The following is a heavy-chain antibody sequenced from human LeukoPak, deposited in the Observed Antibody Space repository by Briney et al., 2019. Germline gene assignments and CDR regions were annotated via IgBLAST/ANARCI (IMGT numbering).Heavy chain of an antibody. V-gene: IGHV3-30*18. CDR1: GFTFSSYG. CDR2: ISYDGSNK. CDR3: AKTPVRDYYGSGREIYYYYGMDV. J-gene: IGHJ6*02. Sequence: GGSLRLSCAASGFTFSSYGMHWVRQAPGKGLEWVAVISYDGSNKYYADSVKGRFTISRDNSKNTLYLQMSSLRAEDTAVYYCAKTPVRDYYGSGREIYYYYGMDVWGQGTTVTVSS. D-gene: IGHD3-10*01.